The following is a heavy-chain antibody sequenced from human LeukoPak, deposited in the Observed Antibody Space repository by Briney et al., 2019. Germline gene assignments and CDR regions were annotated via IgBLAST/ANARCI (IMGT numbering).Heavy chain of an antibody. Sequence: PSETLSLTCTVSGGSISSSSYYWGWIRQPPGQGLEWIGTIPYSGSAYYSPSLKSRVTISVDTSKNQFSLKVSSVTAADTAVYYCARYPYSGISGWQAFDYWGQGTLVTVSS. CDR3: ARYPYSGISGWQAFDY. D-gene: IGHD6-19*01. CDR1: GGSISSSSYY. CDR2: IPYSGSA. J-gene: IGHJ4*02. V-gene: IGHV4-39*01.